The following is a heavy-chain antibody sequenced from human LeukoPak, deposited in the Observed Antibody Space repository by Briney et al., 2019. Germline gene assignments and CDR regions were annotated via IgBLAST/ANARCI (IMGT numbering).Heavy chain of an antibody. CDR3: AKGGSITGSGSH. J-gene: IGHJ4*02. CDR1: GFTISNYW. D-gene: IGHD1-26*01. V-gene: IGHV3-74*03. CDR2: IHPDGSIT. Sequence: PGGSLRLSCVGSGFTISNYWMHWVRQAPGTGLVWVSRIHPDGSITTYADSVKGRFTISRDNAKNTLYLQMNSLRAEDTAVYYCAKGGSITGSGSHWGQGTLVTVSS.